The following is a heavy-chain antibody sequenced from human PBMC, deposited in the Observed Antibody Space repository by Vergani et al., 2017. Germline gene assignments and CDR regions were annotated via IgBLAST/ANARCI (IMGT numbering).Heavy chain of an antibody. Sequence: QVQLVESGGGVVQPGTSLRLSCVASGFSFRGHGMHWVRQAPGKGLEWVAMISYDGDRRDYGDFAKGRFTISRDSSKTVYLQMNSLRVEDTAMYHCARPSAPGDYDALDIWGQGTMVTVSS. J-gene: IGHJ3*02. D-gene: IGHD4-17*01. CDR2: ISYDGDRR. CDR1: GFSFRGHG. V-gene: IGHV3-30*03. CDR3: ARPSAPGDYDALDI.